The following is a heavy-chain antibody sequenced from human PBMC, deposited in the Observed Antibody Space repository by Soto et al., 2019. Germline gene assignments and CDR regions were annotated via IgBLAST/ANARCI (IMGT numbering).Heavy chain of an antibody. CDR2: IIPIFGTA. CDR1: GGTFSSYA. CDR3: ARGTGSYSSSSYYYSGMDV. Sequence: QVQLVQSGAEVKKPGSSVKVSCKASGGTFSSYAISWVRQAPGQGLEWMGGIIPIFGTANYAQKFQGRVTITADESTSTADMELSSLRSEDTAVYYCARGTGSYSSSSYYYSGMDVWGQGTPVTVSS. J-gene: IGHJ6*02. D-gene: IGHD6-6*01. V-gene: IGHV1-69*01.